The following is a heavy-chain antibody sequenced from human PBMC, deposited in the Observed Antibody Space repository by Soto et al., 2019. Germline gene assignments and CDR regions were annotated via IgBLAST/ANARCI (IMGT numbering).Heavy chain of an antibody. CDR2: FVPMFSSS. CDR1: GTTFSTHG. D-gene: IGHD1-1*01. CDR3: ARSGGTYYFDH. J-gene: IGHJ4*02. Sequence: ASVKVSCKASGTTFSTHGVHWVRQAPGQGLEWMGGFVPMFSSSNYAQKFQGRLTIVADESTNSAYMELSSLRADDSAIYYCARSGGTYYFDHWGQGTLVTVSS. V-gene: IGHV1-69*13.